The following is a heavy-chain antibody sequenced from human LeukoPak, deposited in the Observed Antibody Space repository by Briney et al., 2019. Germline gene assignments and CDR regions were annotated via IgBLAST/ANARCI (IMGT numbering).Heavy chain of an antibody. V-gene: IGHV4-39*01. CDR3: ARHITGYNSGRKVTHFDN. CDR1: GGSISSSSYY. Sequence: PSETLSLTCTVSGGSISSSSYYWGWIRQPPGKGLEWIGSIYYSGSTYYNPSLKSRVTISVDTSKNQFSLKLSSVTAADTAVYYCARHITGYNSGRKVTHFDNWGQGTLLTVSP. J-gene: IGHJ4*02. CDR2: IYYSGST. D-gene: IGHD6-19*01.